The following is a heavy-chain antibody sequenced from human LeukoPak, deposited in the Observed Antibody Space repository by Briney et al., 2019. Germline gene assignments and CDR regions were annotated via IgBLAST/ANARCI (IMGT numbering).Heavy chain of an antibody. J-gene: IGHJ4*02. CDR3: ARIYYDSSGYRLFDY. V-gene: IGHV3-7*02. D-gene: IGHD3-22*01. CDR1: GFTFSTHC. Sequence: GGSLRLSCAASGFTFSTHCMSWVRQAPGKGLEWVANINEDGSEKYYVDSVKGRFTISRDNAKNSLYLQMNSLRAEDTALYYCARIYYDSSGYRLFDYWGQGTLVTVSS. CDR2: INEDGSEK.